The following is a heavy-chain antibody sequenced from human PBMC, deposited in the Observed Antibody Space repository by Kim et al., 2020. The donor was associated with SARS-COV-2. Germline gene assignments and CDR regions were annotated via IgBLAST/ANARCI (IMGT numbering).Heavy chain of an antibody. Sequence: SETLSLTCTVSGGSISSSSYYWGWIRQPPGKGLEWIGSIYYSGSTYYNPSLKSRVTISVDTSKNQFSLKLSSVTAADTAVYYCARSYSSSWYAPKSSGWYAYWGQGTLVTVSS. CDR3: ARSYSSSWYAPKSSGWYAY. V-gene: IGHV4-39*01. D-gene: IGHD6-13*01. J-gene: IGHJ4*02. CDR1: GGSISSSSYY. CDR2: IYYSGST.